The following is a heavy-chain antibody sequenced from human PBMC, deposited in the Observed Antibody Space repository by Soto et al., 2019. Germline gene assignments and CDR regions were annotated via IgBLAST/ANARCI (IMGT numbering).Heavy chain of an antibody. J-gene: IGHJ4*02. CDR3: AKDFYGPDY. CDR1: GFTFSNYV. CDR2: ISYDGSNK. D-gene: IGHD3-10*01. V-gene: IGHV3-30*18. Sequence: GGSLRLSCAASGFTFSNYVMHWVRQAPGKGLEWVAVISYDGSNKYYADSVKGRFTISRDNSKNTLYLQMNSLRSEDTAVYYCAKDFYGPDYWGQGTLVTVSS.